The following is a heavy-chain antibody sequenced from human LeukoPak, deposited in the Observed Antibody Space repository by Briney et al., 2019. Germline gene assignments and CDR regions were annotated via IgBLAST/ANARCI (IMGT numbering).Heavy chain of an antibody. Sequence: GGSLRLSCAASGFTFSSYSMNWVRQAPGKGLEWVSYISGSSSYIYYADSVKGRFTISRDNAKNSLYLQMNSLRAEDTAVYYCARSVGGTKSRFDYWGQGTLVTVSS. CDR2: ISGSSSYI. CDR1: GFTFSSYS. D-gene: IGHD4-23*01. CDR3: ARSVGGTKSRFDY. J-gene: IGHJ4*02. V-gene: IGHV3-21*01.